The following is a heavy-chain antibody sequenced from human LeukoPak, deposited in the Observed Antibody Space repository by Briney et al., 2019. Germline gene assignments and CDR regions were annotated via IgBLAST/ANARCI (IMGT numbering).Heavy chain of an antibody. J-gene: IGHJ4*02. V-gene: IGHV4-59*01. CDR1: GGSISSYY. CDR2: IYYSGST. D-gene: IGHD3-22*01. Sequence: PSETLSLTCTVSGGSISSYYWSWIRQPPGKGLEWIGYIYYSGSTNYNPSLKRRVTISVDTSKNQFSLKLSSVTAADTAVYYCARVGRVVTYFDYWGQGTLVTVSS. CDR3: ARVGRVVTYFDY.